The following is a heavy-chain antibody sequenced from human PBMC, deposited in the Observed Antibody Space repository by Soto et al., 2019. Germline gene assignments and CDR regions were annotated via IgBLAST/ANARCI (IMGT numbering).Heavy chain of an antibody. J-gene: IGHJ4*02. D-gene: IGHD3-10*01. CDR1: GFTFSGSA. Sequence: GGSLRLSCADSGFTFSGSAMHWVRQASGKGLEWVGRIRSKANSYATAYAASVKGRFTISRDDSKNTAYLQMNSLKTEDTAVYYCTVQYYYGSGSYQGVDYWGQGTLVTVSS. CDR3: TVQYYYGSGSYQGVDY. V-gene: IGHV3-73*01. CDR2: IRSKANSYAT.